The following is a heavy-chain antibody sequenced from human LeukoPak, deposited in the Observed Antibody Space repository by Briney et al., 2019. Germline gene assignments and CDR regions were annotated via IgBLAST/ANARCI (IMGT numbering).Heavy chain of an antibody. CDR3: ARVLTTVTTYTIDYYYYYYMDV. D-gene: IGHD4-17*01. CDR2: IYYSGST. J-gene: IGHJ6*03. V-gene: IGHV4-59*01. Sequence: SSETLSLTCAVYGGSFSGYYWSWIRQPPGKGLEWIGYIYYSGSTNYNPSLKSRVTISVDTSKNQLSLKLSSVTAADTAVYYCARVLTTVTTYTIDYYYYYYMDVWGKGTTVTVSS. CDR1: GGSFSGYY.